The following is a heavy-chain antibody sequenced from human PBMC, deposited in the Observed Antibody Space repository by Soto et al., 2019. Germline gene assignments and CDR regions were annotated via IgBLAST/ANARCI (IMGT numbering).Heavy chain of an antibody. D-gene: IGHD5-18*01. J-gene: IGHJ4*02. CDR2: INPNDDCT. CDR1: GATFTDNY. Sequence: QVQLVQPGAEVRKPGASVKVSCKASGATFTDNYIHWVRQGPGQGLEWMGWINPNDDCTNYARKFQGRDTMSRDTSTSTAYLELSRLRSEDTAVYYCARGGTSYGENYWGQGTLVTVSS. CDR3: ARGGTSYGENY. V-gene: IGHV1-2*02.